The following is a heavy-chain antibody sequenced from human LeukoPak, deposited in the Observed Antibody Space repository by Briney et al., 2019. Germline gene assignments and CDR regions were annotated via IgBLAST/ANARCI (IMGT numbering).Heavy chain of an antibody. CDR1: GFTFSSYG. Sequence: PGGSLRLSCVTSGFTFSSYGMHWVRQAPGKGLEWVAFIRYDESNKYYADSVKGRFTISRDNSKNTLYLQMNSLRAEDTALYYCAKDKMATTGIYWGQGTLVTVSS. J-gene: IGHJ4*02. CDR2: IRYDESNK. D-gene: IGHD5-24*01. V-gene: IGHV3-30*02. CDR3: AKDKMATTGIY.